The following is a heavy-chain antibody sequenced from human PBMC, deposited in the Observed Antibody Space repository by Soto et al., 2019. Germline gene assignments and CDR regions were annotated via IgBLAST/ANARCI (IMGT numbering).Heavy chain of an antibody. CDR3: AKDRAYGAASYYLDY. CDR2: ISNDGRDQ. CDR1: GTIFTDYA. J-gene: IGHJ4*02. V-gene: IGHV3-30*18. Sequence: GGSLRLSCAASGTIFTDYAMHWVRQAPGKRLEWVAVISNDGRDQHSADSVKGRFAISRDNSKNTLYLQMNGLRAEDTAIYYCAKDRAYGAASYYLDYWGQGTLVTVSS. D-gene: IGHD4-17*01.